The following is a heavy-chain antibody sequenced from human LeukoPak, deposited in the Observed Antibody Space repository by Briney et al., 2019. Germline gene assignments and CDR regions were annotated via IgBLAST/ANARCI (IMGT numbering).Heavy chain of an antibody. CDR2: VSHSGNT. CDR1: GDSVRRGAYY. J-gene: IGHJ5*02. CDR3: ARQHDTRGYSDTLDP. V-gene: IGHV4-31*03. D-gene: IGHD3-22*01. Sequence: PSQTLSLTCTVSGDSVRRGAYYWSWIRQHPGKGMEWIGYVSHSGNTYYNPSLESRLTISVDTSKNQFSLKLTSVTAADTAVYYCARQHDTRGYSDTLDPWGQGTLVTVSS.